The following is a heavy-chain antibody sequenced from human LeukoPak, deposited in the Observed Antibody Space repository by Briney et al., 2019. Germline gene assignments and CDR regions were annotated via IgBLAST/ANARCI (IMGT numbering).Heavy chain of an antibody. CDR3: AADSIAAAGFALA. CDR2: IVGSGNT. Sequence: SVKVSCKASGFTFTSSAMQWVRQARGQRLEWIGWIVGSGNTNYAQKSQERVTITRDMSTSTAYMELSSLRSEDTAVYYCAADSIAAAGFALAWGQGTLVTVSS. D-gene: IGHD6-13*01. V-gene: IGHV1-58*02. CDR1: GFTFTSSA. J-gene: IGHJ5*02.